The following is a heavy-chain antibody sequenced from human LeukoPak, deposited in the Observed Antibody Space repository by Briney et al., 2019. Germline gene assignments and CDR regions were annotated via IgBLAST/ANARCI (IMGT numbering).Heavy chain of an antibody. V-gene: IGHV3-23*01. CDR1: GFTFSSYG. CDR3: AKAGLSRFDY. CDR2: ISGSGGST. J-gene: IGHJ4*02. Sequence: GGSLRLSCAASGFTFSSYGMSWVRQAPGKGLEWVSAISGSGGSTYYADSVKGRFTISRDNSKNTLYLQVNSLRVEDTAVYYCAKAGLSRFDYWGQGTLVTVSS.